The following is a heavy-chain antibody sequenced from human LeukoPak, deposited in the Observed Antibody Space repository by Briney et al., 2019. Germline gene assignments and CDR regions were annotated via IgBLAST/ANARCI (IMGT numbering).Heavy chain of an antibody. CDR3: ATGVGPTHPHYYYFYMDV. Sequence: ASVKVSCKVSGYTLSELSMHWVRQAPGKGLEWMGSFDREEGKTIDAQKFQGRVTMTEDTSTDTAYMELSSLRSEDTAVYYCATGVGPTHPHYYYFYMDVWGKGTTVTVSS. V-gene: IGHV1-24*01. D-gene: IGHD1-26*01. CDR1: GYTLSELS. CDR2: FDREEGKT. J-gene: IGHJ6*03.